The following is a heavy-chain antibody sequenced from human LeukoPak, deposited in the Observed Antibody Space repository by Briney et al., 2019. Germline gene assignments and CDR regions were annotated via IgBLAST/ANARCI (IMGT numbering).Heavy chain of an antibody. J-gene: IGHJ4*02. CDR1: GGSISSYY. CDR3: ARDEDSGSYPNPYFDY. D-gene: IGHD1-26*01. V-gene: IGHV4-4*07. CDR2: IYTSGST. Sequence: SSETLSLTCTVSGGSISSYYWSWIRRPAGKGLEWIGRIYTSGSTNYNPSLKSRVTMSVDTPKNQFSLKLSSVTAADTAVYYCARDEDSGSYPNPYFDYWGQGTLVTVSS.